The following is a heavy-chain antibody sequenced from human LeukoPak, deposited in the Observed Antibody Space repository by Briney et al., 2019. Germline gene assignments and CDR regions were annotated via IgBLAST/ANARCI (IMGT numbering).Heavy chain of an antibody. V-gene: IGHV1-8*03. CDR2: IDPNSGNT. D-gene: IGHD1-26*01. Sequence: ASVKVSCKASGYTFTSYDIHWVRQATGQGLEWMGWIDPNSGNTGYAQKFQGRVTITWDTSITTAYMELSSLRSEDTAVYYCARIASGSIDYWGQGTLVTVSS. CDR1: GYTFTSYD. J-gene: IGHJ4*02. CDR3: ARIASGSIDY.